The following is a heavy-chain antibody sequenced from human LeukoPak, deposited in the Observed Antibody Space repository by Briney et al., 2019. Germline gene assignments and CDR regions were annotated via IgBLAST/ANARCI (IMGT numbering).Heavy chain of an antibody. D-gene: IGHD2-15*01. CDR2: IYHSGST. CDR1: GGFISSSNW. Sequence: PSETLSLTCAVSGGFISSSNWWSWVRQPPGKGLEWIGEIYHSGSTNYNPSLKSRVTISVDKSKNQFSLKLSSVTAADTAVYYCAGGGGSWKGAFDIWGQGTMVTVSS. J-gene: IGHJ3*02. CDR3: AGGGGSWKGAFDI. V-gene: IGHV4-4*02.